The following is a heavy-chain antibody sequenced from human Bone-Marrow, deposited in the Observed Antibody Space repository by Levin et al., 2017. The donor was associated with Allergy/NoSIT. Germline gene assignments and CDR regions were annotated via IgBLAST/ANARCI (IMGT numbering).Heavy chain of an antibody. D-gene: IGHD6-19*01. CDR2: IYSGGST. CDR1: GFTVSSNY. Sequence: GESLKISCAASGFTVSSNYMSWVRQAPGKGLEWVSVIYSGGSTYYADSVKGRFTISRDNSKNTLYLQMNSLRAEDTAVYYCAREVEYSSGWYVGHWFDPWGQGTLVTVSS. CDR3: AREVEYSSGWYVGHWFDP. V-gene: IGHV3-53*01. J-gene: IGHJ5*02.